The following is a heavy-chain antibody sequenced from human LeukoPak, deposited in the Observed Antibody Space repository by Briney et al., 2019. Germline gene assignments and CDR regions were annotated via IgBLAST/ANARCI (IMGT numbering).Heavy chain of an antibody. J-gene: IGHJ4*02. CDR1: GGSISSSSYY. CDR3: ARLLYDRSGYYYFDY. CDR2: VYYSGST. Sequence: SETLSLTCTVSGGSISSSSYYWGWIHQPPGRGLEWIGSVYYSGSTYDNPSLKSRVTVSVDTSKSQVSLRLSSVTAADTAVYYCARLLYDRSGYYYFDYWGQGTLVTVSS. V-gene: IGHV4-39*01. D-gene: IGHD3-22*01.